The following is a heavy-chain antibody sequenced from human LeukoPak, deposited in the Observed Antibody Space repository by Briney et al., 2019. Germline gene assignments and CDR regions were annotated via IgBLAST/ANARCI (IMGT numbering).Heavy chain of an antibody. CDR1: GFAFSDYF. J-gene: IGHJ4*02. CDR3: ARSGQQLAGLGYFDY. V-gene: IGHV3-11*03. CDR2: VSSSSSYI. Sequence: PGGSLRLSCAASGFAFSDYFMAWIRQAPGKGLEWVSYVSSSSSYISYADSVKGRFTISRDNSKKSLDLQMNSLRVDDTAVYYCARSGQQLAGLGYFDYWGQGTLATVSS. D-gene: IGHD6-13*01.